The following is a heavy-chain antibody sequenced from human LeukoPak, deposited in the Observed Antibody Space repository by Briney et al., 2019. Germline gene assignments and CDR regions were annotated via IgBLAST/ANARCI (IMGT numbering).Heavy chain of an antibody. J-gene: IGHJ4*02. D-gene: IGHD3-10*01. CDR1: GGSISGYY. CDR3: ARDRDGSGIRGFDY. Sequence: SETLSLTCTVSGGSISGYYWSWIRQPPGKGLEWVGYISYSGSTNYNPSLKSRVTISVDTSKNQFSLKLSSVTAADTAVYYCARDRDGSGIRGFDYWGQGTLVTVSS. CDR2: ISYSGST. V-gene: IGHV4-59*12.